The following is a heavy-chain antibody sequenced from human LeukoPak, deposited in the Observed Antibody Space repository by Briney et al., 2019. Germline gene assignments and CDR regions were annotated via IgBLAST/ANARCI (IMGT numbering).Heavy chain of an antibody. D-gene: IGHD3-10*01. CDR2: IKQDGSEK. CDR3: AREFRGVVDP. J-gene: IGHJ5*02. Sequence: GGSLRLSCAASGFIFSSYWMSWVRQAPGKGLEWVANIKQDGSEKYYVDSVKGRFTISRDNAKNSLYLQMNSLRAEDTAVYYCAREFRGVVDPWGQGTLVTVSS. V-gene: IGHV3-7*01. CDR1: GFIFSSYW.